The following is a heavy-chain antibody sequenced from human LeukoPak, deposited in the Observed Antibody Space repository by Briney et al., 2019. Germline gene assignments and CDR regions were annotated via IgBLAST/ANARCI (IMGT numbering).Heavy chain of an antibody. V-gene: IGHV1-18*01. D-gene: IGHD6-19*01. J-gene: IGHJ4*02. CDR1: GNSFATYG. CDR2: ISAYSGDT. Sequence: ASVKVSCKASGNSFATYGISWVRQAPGQGLEWMGWISAYSGDTNYAQKLQGRVTMTTDTSTSTAYMELRSLRSDDTAVYYCAREGKRWLQYYFDYWGQGTLVTVSS. CDR3: AREGKRWLQYYFDY.